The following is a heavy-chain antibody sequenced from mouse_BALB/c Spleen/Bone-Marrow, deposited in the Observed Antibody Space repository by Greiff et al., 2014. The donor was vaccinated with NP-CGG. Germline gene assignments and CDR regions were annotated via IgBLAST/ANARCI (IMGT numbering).Heavy chain of an antibody. CDR2: ISDGGNYS. J-gene: IGHJ4*01. CDR1: GFTFSDYY. Sequence: EVQRVESGGGLVKPGGSLKLSCAASGFTFSDYYIYWLRQTPGKRLEWVGTISDGGNYSYYPDNVKGRFTISRDNAKNNLYLQMSSLKSEDTAMYYGARSRRRYGAMDYWGQGTSVTVFS. D-gene: IGHD2-10*02. CDR3: ARSRRRYGAMDY. V-gene: IGHV5-4*02.